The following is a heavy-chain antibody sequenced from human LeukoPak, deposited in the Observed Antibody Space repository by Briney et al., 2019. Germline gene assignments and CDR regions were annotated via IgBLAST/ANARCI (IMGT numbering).Heavy chain of an antibody. V-gene: IGHV3-30*03. Sequence: GGSLRLSCVVSGFSFDLSAMHWVRQAPGKGLEWVALISHDGRNKYNTDSVKGRFSISRDNSKNTLYLQMNSLRAEDTAVYYCASLGMVYNILTGYRRPQTNDYWGQGTLVTVSS. CDR1: GFSFDLSA. CDR3: ASLGMVYNILTGYRRPQTNDY. J-gene: IGHJ4*02. CDR2: ISHDGRNK. D-gene: IGHD3-9*01.